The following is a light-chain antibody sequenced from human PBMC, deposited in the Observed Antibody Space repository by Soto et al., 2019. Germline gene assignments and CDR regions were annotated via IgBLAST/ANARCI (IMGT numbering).Light chain of an antibody. CDR1: QSAGSK. J-gene: IGKJ1*01. V-gene: IGKV3-15*01. CDR3: QQYNDWPTWT. CDR2: DAS. Sequence: EIVMTQSPATLSVSPGERVTLSCRASQSAGSKLGWYQQKPGQAPRLLIYDASTRATGVPARFSGSGSGTEFTLTNSSLQSEDFAVYFCQQYNDWPTWTFGQGTKVEIK.